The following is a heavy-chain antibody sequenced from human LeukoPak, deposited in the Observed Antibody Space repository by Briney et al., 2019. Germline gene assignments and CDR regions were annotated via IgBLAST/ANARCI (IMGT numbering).Heavy chain of an antibody. Sequence: GGSLRLSCAASGFTFSSYGMHWVRQAPGKGLEWVAIISYDGSNKYYADSVKGRFTISRDSSKNTLYLQMNSLRAADTAVYYCARTSGSYPINDVDYWGQGTLVTVSS. CDR1: GFTFSSYG. CDR2: ISYDGSNK. J-gene: IGHJ4*02. D-gene: IGHD1-26*01. CDR3: ARTSGSYPINDVDY. V-gene: IGHV3-30*03.